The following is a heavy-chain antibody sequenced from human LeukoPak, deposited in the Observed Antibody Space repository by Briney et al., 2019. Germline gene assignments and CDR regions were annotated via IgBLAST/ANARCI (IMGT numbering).Heavy chain of an antibody. CDR3: ARGRYGSGRNWFDP. CDR1: GGSFSGYY. J-gene: IGHJ5*02. Sequence: PSETLSLTCAVYGGSFSGYYWSWIRQPPGKGLEWIGEINHSGSTNYNPSLKSRVTISVDTSENQFSLKLSSVTAADTAVYYCARGRYGSGRNWFDPWGQGTLVTVSS. CDR2: INHSGST. D-gene: IGHD3-10*01. V-gene: IGHV4-34*01.